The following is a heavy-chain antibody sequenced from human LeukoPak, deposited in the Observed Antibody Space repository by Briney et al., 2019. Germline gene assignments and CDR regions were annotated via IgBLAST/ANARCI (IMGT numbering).Heavy chain of an antibody. D-gene: IGHD3-10*02. CDR3: ARDMLLEDAFDI. J-gene: IGHJ3*02. CDR1: GFTFDDNA. V-gene: IGHV3-20*04. CDR2: INWNGGST. Sequence: PGGSLRLSCEVSGFTFDDNAINWVRQAPGRGLEWVANINWNGGSTGYGDSVKGRFAISRDNTKNSVFLQMHSLRGDDTALYYCARDMLLEDAFDIWGQGTMVIVSS.